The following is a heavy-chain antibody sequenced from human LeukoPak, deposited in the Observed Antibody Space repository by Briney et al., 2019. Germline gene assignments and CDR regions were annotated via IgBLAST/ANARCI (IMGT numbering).Heavy chain of an antibody. D-gene: IGHD4-17*01. CDR2: MSGSEEYI. CDR1: GLTFSTYT. V-gene: IGHV3-23*01. J-gene: IGHJ2*01. CDR3: AKEVLDYEIPYWYFDL. Sequence: GGSLRLSCAASGLTFSTYTMSWVRQAPGKGLEWISAMSGSEEYIYYAGSVKGRFTISRDNSKNTLYLQMSSLRAEDTAVYHCAKEVLDYEIPYWYFDLWGRGTQVTVSS.